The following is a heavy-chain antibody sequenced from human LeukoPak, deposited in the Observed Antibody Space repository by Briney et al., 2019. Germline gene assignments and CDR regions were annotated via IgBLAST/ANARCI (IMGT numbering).Heavy chain of an antibody. CDR1: GFTFNTYG. CDR3: AKDRGYYYDSSGFLFGY. D-gene: IGHD3-22*01. CDR2: ISGSGGST. Sequence: GGTLRLSCAASGFTFNTYGMNWVRQAPGKGLEWVSAISGSGGSTYYADSVKGRFTISRDNSKNTLYLQMNSLRAEDTAVYYCAKDRGYYYDSSGFLFGYWGQGTLVTVSS. V-gene: IGHV3-23*01. J-gene: IGHJ4*02.